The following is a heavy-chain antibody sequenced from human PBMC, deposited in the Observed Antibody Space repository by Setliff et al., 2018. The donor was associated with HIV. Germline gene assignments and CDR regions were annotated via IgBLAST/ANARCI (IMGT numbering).Heavy chain of an antibody. D-gene: IGHD7-27*01. CDR3: ARQLSNSLDY. Sequence: ASVKVSCKASGYTFTSYDINWVRQATGQGLEWMGWMNPNSGNTGYAQKFQGRVTMTRDTSINTAYMELNSLRSDDTAVYYCARQLSNSLDYWGQGTLVTVSS. CDR1: GYTFTSYD. V-gene: IGHV1-8*01. J-gene: IGHJ4*02. CDR2: MNPNSGNT.